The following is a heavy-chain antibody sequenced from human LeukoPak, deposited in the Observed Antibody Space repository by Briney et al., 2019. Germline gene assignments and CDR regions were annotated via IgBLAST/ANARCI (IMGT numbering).Heavy chain of an antibody. J-gene: IGHJ4*02. V-gene: IGHV1-18*01. D-gene: IGHD1-1*01. Sequence: GASVKVSCKAAGYTFTNYGISWVRQAPGQGLEWMGWITTYNGYTNYAQKLQGRVTMTTDTSTSTAYMEVRSLRSDDTAVYYCARGVFWNDGYFDYWGQGTLVTVSS. CDR2: ITTYNGYT. CDR1: GYTFTNYG. CDR3: ARGVFWNDGYFDY.